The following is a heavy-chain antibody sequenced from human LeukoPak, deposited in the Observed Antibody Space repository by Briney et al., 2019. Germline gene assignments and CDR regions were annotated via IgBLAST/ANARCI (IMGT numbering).Heavy chain of an antibody. CDR2: INPNSGGT. CDR3: ARELRAVFGSYYYYYMDV. Sequence: ASVKVSCKTSGYTFTGYYMHWVRQAPGQGLEWMGWINPNSGGTNYAQKFQGRVTMTRDTSTSTAYMELSRLRSDDTAVYYCARELRAVFGSYYYYYMDVWGKGTTVTVSS. V-gene: IGHV1-2*02. D-gene: IGHD3-10*02. J-gene: IGHJ6*03. CDR1: GYTFTGYY.